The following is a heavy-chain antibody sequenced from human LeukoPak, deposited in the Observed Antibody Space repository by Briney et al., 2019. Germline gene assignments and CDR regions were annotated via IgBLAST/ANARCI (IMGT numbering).Heavy chain of an antibody. V-gene: IGHV3-23*01. CDR2: ISGSGGST. CDR3: AKDLAYSSGWYVDYYYGMDV. CDR1: GFTFSSYA. J-gene: IGHJ6*02. D-gene: IGHD6-19*01. Sequence: PGGSLRLSCAASGFTFSSYAMSWVRQAPGKGLEWVSAISGSGGSTYYADSVKGRFTISRDNSKNTLYLQMNSLRAEDTAVYYCAKDLAYSSGWYVDYYYGMDVWGQGTTVTVSS.